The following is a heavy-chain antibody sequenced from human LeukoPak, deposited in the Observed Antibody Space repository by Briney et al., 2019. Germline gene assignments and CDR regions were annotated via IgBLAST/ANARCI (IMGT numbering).Heavy chain of an antibody. CDR1: GGSISSSSYY. V-gene: IGHV4-39*07. CDR2: IYYSGST. Sequence: PSETLSLTCAVSGGSISSSSYYWGWIRQPPGKGLEWIGSIYYSGSTYYNPSLKSRVTISVDTSKNQFSLKLSSVTAADTAVYYCARDIGYCTNGVCPPTWFDPWGQGTLVTVSS. CDR3: ARDIGYCTNGVCPPTWFDP. D-gene: IGHD2-8*01. J-gene: IGHJ5*02.